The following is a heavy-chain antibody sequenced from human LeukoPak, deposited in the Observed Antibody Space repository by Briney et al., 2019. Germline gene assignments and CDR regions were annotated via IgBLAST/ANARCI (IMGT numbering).Heavy chain of an antibody. V-gene: IGHV3-48*03. J-gene: IGHJ4*02. CDR2: IGVSGSTK. CDR1: GFTFRFYE. CDR3: ARAVYDSTTYWMDY. D-gene: IGHD2/OR15-2a*01. Sequence: GGSLRLSCATSGFTFRFYEINWVRQAPGKGLEWVSYIGVSGSTKNYADSVKGRFAVSRVNADNSLYLDLYSLRVEDTAVYYCARAVYDSTTYWMDYWGRGTQVTVSS.